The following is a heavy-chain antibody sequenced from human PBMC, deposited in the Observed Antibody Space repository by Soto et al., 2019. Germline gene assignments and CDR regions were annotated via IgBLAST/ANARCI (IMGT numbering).Heavy chain of an antibody. D-gene: IGHD6-13*01. CDR3: ARDYGHQQQPFDLYYYYGMDV. V-gene: IGHV4-30-4*01. J-gene: IGHJ6*02. Sequence: PSETLSLTCTVSGGSISSGDYYWSWIRQPPGKGLEWIGYIYYSGSTYYNPSLKSRVTISVDTSKNQFSLKLSSVSAADTAVYFCARDYGHQQQPFDLYYYYGMDVWGQGTTVTVSS. CDR2: IYYSGST. CDR1: GGSISSGDYY.